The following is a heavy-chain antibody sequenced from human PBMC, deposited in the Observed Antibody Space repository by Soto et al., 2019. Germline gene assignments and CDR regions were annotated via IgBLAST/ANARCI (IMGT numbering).Heavy chain of an antibody. V-gene: IGHV3-74*01. CDR2: ISSDETTT. CDR3: ARVPYCSSSGCYSWFDP. CDR1: GFTFSSYW. Sequence: EVQLVESGGGLVQPGGSLRLSCAASGFTFSSYWMHWVRQPPGKGLPWVSRISSDETTTTNPDSVKGRFTISRDNAKNTLYLQMNSLRAEDTAVYYCARVPYCSSSGCYSWFDPWGQGTLVTVSS. D-gene: IGHD2-2*01. J-gene: IGHJ5*02.